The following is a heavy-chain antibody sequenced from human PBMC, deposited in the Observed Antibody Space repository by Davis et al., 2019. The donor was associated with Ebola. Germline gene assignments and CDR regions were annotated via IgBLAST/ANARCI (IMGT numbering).Heavy chain of an antibody. D-gene: IGHD2-2*01. Sequence: AASVKVSCKASGYTFTSYAMNWVRQAPGQGLEWMGWINTNTGNPTYAQGFTGRFVFSLDTSVSTAYLQISSLKAEDTAVYYCARVRCISISCQAAGAFDIWGQGTMVTVSS. J-gene: IGHJ3*02. V-gene: IGHV7-4-1*02. CDR3: ARVRCISISCQAAGAFDI. CDR1: GYTFTSYA. CDR2: INTNTGNP.